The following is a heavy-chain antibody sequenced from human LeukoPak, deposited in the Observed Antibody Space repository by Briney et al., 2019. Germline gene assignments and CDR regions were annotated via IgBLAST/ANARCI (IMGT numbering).Heavy chain of an antibody. J-gene: IGHJ2*01. V-gene: IGHV3-30*03. Sequence: GRSLRLSCAASGFTFSSYGMHWVRQAPGKGLEWVAVISYDGSNKYYADSVKGRFTISRDNSKNTLYLQMNSLRAEDTAVYYCARDRNWATQRWYLDLWGRGTLVTVSP. CDR3: ARDRNWATQRWYLDL. CDR1: GFTFSSYG. D-gene: IGHD7-27*01. CDR2: ISYDGSNK.